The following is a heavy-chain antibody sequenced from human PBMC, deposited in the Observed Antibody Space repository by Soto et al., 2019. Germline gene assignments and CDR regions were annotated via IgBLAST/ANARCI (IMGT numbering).Heavy chain of an antibody. CDR2: IIPILGIA. Sequence: SVKVSCKASGGTFSSYTISWVRQAPGQGLEWMGRIIPILGIANYAQKFQGRVTITADKSTSTAYMELNSLRAEDTAVYYCAKDVITIFGVVTQVPWGQGTLVTVSS. V-gene: IGHV1-69*04. CDR1: GGTFSSYT. CDR3: AKDVITIFGVVTQVP. J-gene: IGHJ5*02. D-gene: IGHD3-3*01.